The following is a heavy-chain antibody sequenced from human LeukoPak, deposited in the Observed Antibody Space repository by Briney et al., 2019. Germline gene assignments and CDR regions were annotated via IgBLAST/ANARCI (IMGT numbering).Heavy chain of an antibody. V-gene: IGHV4-59*01. CDR1: GGSISSYY. CDR2: IYYSGST. CDR3: ARSSGYNYGTAFDY. D-gene: IGHD5-24*01. J-gene: IGHJ4*02. Sequence: PSETLSLTCTVSGGSISSYYWSWIRQPPGKGLEWIGYIYYSGSTNYNPSLKSRVTISVDTSKNQFSLKLSSVTAADTAVYYCARSSGYNYGTAFDYWGQGTLVTVSS.